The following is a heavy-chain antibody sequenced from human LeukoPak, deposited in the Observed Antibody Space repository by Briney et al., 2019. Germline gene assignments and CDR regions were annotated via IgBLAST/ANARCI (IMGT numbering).Heavy chain of an antibody. CDR2: MNPNSGNA. CDR1: GYTFTSYD. J-gene: IGHJ1*01. D-gene: IGHD3-3*01. CDR3: ARVPTYYDFWSGYYPGPEYFQH. V-gene: IGHV1-8*01. Sequence: GASVKVSCKASGYTFTSYDINWVRQATGQGLEWMGWMNPNSGNAGYAQKFQGRVTMTRNTSISTAYMELSSLRSEDTAVYYCARVPTYYDFWSGYYPGPEYFQHWGQGTLVTVSS.